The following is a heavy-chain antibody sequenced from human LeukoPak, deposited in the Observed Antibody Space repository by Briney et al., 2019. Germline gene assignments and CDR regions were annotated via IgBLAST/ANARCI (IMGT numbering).Heavy chain of an antibody. V-gene: IGHV3-30*18. Sequence: PGGSLRLSCAASGFTFSSYGMHWVRQAPGKGLEWVAVISYDGSNKYYADSVKGRFTISRDNSKNTLYLQMNSLRAEDTAVYYCAKESTGTTSSHYFDYWGQRTLVTVSS. D-gene: IGHD1-1*01. J-gene: IGHJ4*02. CDR2: ISYDGSNK. CDR3: AKESTGTTSSHYFDY. CDR1: GFTFSSYG.